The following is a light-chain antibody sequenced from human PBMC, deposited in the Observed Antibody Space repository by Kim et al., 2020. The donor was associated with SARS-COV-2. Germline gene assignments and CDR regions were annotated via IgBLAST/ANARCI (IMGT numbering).Light chain of an antibody. Sequence: PGQSVTISCTGTSSDVGGYNYVSWYQQEPGKAPKFRIYEVSKRPSGVPDRFSGSKSGNTASLTVSGLQAEDEADYYCCSYAGSKVVFGGGTQLTVL. V-gene: IGLV2-8*01. CDR3: CSYAGSKVV. CDR2: EVS. CDR1: SSDVGGYNY. J-gene: IGLJ2*01.